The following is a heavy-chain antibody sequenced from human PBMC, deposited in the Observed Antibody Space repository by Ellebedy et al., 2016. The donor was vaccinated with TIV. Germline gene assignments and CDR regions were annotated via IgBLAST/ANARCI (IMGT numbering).Heavy chain of an antibody. CDR2: MNGDGNER. CDR1: GFTFSTSW. Sequence: PGGSLRLSCAVSGFTFSTSWMSWVRQAPGQGLEWVANMNGDGNERYYVDSVEGRFTISRANTRNSLYLQMNSLRADDTAVYYCTKDGSGTMNFWGQGTLVTVSS. D-gene: IGHD1-1*01. V-gene: IGHV3-7*01. CDR3: TKDGSGTMNF. J-gene: IGHJ4*02.